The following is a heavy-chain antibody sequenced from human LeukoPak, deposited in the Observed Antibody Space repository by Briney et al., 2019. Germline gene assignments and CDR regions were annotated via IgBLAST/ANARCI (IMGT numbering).Heavy chain of an antibody. Sequence: SETLSLTCAVYGGSFSGYYWSWIRQPPGEGLEWIGEINHSGSTNYNPSLKSRVTISVDTSKNQFSLKLSSVTAADTAVYYCARFPVVFDAFDIWGQGTMVTVSS. CDR1: GGSFSGYY. J-gene: IGHJ3*02. D-gene: IGHD4-23*01. CDR3: ARFPVVFDAFDI. CDR2: INHSGST. V-gene: IGHV4-34*01.